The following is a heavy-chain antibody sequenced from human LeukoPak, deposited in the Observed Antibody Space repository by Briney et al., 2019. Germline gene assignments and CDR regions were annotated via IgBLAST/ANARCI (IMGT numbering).Heavy chain of an antibody. D-gene: IGHD1-26*01. CDR1: GGSISSSGYY. V-gene: IGHV4-39*01. CDR3: ARHEYSGSYYGLSWFDP. J-gene: IGHJ5*02. CDR2: IYYSGGT. Sequence: SETLSLTCTVSGGSISSSGYYWGWIRQPPGKGLEWIASIYYSGGTYYNPSLKSRVTISVDTSKNQLSLKLSSLTAADTAVYYCARHEYSGSYYGLSWFDPWGQGTLVTVSS.